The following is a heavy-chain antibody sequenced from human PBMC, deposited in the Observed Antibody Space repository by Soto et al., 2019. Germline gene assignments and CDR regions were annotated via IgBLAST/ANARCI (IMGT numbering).Heavy chain of an antibody. Sequence: QMQLVESGGGLVKPGGSLRLSCAAPGFIISDYYMNWIRQAPGKGLEWVSYISSSGKTIYYADSVKGRFTISRDNAKNSLYLTMNSLRAEDTAVYYCARGSVARAAAGRLDYWGQGTLVTVSS. J-gene: IGHJ4*02. CDR1: GFIISDYY. D-gene: IGHD6-13*01. CDR3: ARGSVARAAAGRLDY. V-gene: IGHV3-11*01. CDR2: ISSSGKTI.